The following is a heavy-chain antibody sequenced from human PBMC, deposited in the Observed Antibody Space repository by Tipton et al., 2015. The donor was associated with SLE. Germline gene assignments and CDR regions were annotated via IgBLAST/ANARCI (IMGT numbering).Heavy chain of an antibody. CDR2: ISTYNGNT. CDR3: ARGANLKWSLEY. D-gene: IGHD2-15*01. J-gene: IGHJ4*02. CDR1: GYTFTSYG. V-gene: IGHV1-18*01. Sequence: QVQLVQSGAEVKEPGASMTVSCTASGYTFTSYGISWVRQAPGQGLEWMGWISTYNGNTNYAQKLQGRVTMTTDTSTSTAYMELRSLRSDDTAVYYCARGANLKWSLEYWGQGTLVTVSS.